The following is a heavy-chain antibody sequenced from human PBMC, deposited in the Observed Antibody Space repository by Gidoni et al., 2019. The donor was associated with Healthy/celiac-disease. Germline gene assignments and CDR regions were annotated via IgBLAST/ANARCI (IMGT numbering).Heavy chain of an antibody. V-gene: IGHV3-33*01. Sequence: QVQLVESGGGVVQPGRSLRLSCAASGFTFSSYGMHWVRQAPGKGLEWVAVIWYDGSNKYYADSVKGRFTISRDNSKNTLYLQMNSLRAEDTAVYYCARDRVTMIELEYGMDVWGQGTTVTVSS. D-gene: IGHD3-22*01. CDR3: ARDRVTMIELEYGMDV. CDR2: IWYDGSNK. CDR1: GFTFSSYG. J-gene: IGHJ6*02.